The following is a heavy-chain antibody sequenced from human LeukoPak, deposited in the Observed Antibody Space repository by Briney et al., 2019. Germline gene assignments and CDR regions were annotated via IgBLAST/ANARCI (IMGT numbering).Heavy chain of an antibody. V-gene: IGHV3-48*03. Sequence: GGSLRLSCAASGFTFSTYEMNWVRQAPGKGLEWVSYISSSGTTYYADSVKGRFTISRDNAKNSLYLQLNCLRVEDTAVYYCVNTLVNFWGQGTLVTVSS. CDR1: GFTFSTYE. CDR2: ISSSGTT. D-gene: IGHD3-16*01. CDR3: VNTLVNF. J-gene: IGHJ4*02.